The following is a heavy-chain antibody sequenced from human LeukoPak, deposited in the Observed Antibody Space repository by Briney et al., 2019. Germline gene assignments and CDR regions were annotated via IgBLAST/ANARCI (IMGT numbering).Heavy chain of an antibody. Sequence: ASVKVSCKASGYTFTSYYMHWVRQAPGQGLEWMGIINPSGGSTSYAQKFQGRVTMTPDSATSTVYMELSSLRSEDTAVYYCARAGKQLVGFWFDPWGQGTLVTVSS. CDR1: GYTFTSYY. CDR2: INPSGGST. CDR3: ARAGKQLVGFWFDP. D-gene: IGHD6-6*01. J-gene: IGHJ5*02. V-gene: IGHV1-46*03.